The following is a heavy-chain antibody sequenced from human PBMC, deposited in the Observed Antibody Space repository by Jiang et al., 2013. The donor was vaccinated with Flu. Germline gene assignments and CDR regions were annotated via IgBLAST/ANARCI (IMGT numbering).Heavy chain of an antibody. V-gene: IGHV3-30*18. CDR2: ISYDGSNK. CDR1: GFTFSSYG. CDR3: AKALYYYDSSGYQTGYFDY. D-gene: IGHD3-22*01. Sequence: QLVESGGGVVQPGRSLRLSCAASGFTFSSYGMHWVRQAPGKGLEWVAVISYDGSNKYYADSVKGRFTISRDNSKNTLYLQMNSLRAEDTAVYYCAKALYYYDSSGYQTGYFDYWGQGTLVTVSS. J-gene: IGHJ4*02.